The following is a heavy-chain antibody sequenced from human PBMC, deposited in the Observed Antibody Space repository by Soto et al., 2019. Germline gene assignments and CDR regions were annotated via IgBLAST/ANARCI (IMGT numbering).Heavy chain of an antibody. CDR1: GGSISSSSYY. Sequence: GPGPGHPSETLSLTCTVSGGSISSSSYYWGWIRQPPGKGLECIGSIYYSGRTYYNPSLKSRVTISVETSKNQFSLKLSSVTAADTAVYYCARLKINTIFGYYYMDVWGKGTTVTVSS. CDR2: IYYSGRT. D-gene: IGHD3-3*01. CDR3: ARLKINTIFGYYYMDV. J-gene: IGHJ6*03. V-gene: IGHV4-39*01.